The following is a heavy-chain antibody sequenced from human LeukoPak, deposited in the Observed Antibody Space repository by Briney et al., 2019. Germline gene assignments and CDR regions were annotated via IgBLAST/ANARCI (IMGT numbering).Heavy chain of an antibody. CDR2: IYYSGST. V-gene: IGHV4-31*03. J-gene: IGHJ3*02. CDR1: GGSISSGGYY. CDR3: ARTTTSDAFDI. Sequence: SETLSLTCTVSGGSISSGGYYWSWIRQYPGKGLEWIGYIYYSGSTYYNPSLKSRVTISVDTSKNQFSLRLSSATAADTAIYYCARTTTSDAFDIWGQGTMVTVSS. D-gene: IGHD1-1*01.